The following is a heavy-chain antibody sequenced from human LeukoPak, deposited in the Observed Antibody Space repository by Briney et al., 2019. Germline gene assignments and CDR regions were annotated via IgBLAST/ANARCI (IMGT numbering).Heavy chain of an antibody. CDR2: ISYDGSNK. V-gene: IGHV3-30*04. Sequence: PGRSLRLSCAASGFTFSSYAMHWVRQAPGKGLEWVAVISYDGSNKYYADSVKGRFTTSRDNSKNTLYLQMNSLRAEDTAVYYCARDLAAAGDYYYYGVDVWGKGTTVTVSS. D-gene: IGHD6-13*01. CDR3: ARDLAAAGDYYYYGVDV. J-gene: IGHJ6*04. CDR1: GFTFSSYA.